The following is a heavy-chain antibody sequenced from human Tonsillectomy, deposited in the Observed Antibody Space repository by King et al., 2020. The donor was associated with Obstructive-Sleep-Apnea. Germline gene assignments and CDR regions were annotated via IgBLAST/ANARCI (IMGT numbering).Heavy chain of an antibody. CDR2: IYYSGST. CDR3: AALDEWFDP. Sequence: QLQESGPGLVKPSETLSLTCTVSGGSISSSSYYWGWIRQPPEKGLEWIGRIYYSGSTYYNPSLKSRVTISVDTPKTQFSLKLSSVTAADTAVYYCAALDEWFDPWGQGTLVTVSS. D-gene: IGHD3/OR15-3a*01. CDR1: GGSISSSSYY. J-gene: IGHJ5*02. V-gene: IGHV4-39*07.